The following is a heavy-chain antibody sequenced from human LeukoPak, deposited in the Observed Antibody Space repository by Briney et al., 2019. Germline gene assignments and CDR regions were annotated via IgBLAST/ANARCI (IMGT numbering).Heavy chain of an antibody. Sequence: GGSLRLSCAASGFTFSSYAVSWVRQTPGKGLEWVSGISHSGGSTNYADSVKGRFTISRDNSKNTLYLQMNSLRAEDTAVYYCARARGIVGARRHFDYWGQGTLVTVSS. D-gene: IGHD1-26*01. CDR1: GFTFSSYA. J-gene: IGHJ4*02. V-gene: IGHV3-23*01. CDR2: ISHSGGST. CDR3: ARARGIVGARRHFDY.